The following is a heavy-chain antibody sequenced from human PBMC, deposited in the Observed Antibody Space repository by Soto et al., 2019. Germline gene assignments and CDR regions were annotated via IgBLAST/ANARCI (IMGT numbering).Heavy chain of an antibody. CDR1: GFTFSSYG. V-gene: IGHV3-30*18. CDR3: AKVGIAAITVRPRDFDY. J-gene: IGHJ4*02. Sequence: PGGSLRLSCAASGFTFSSYGMHWVRQAPGKGLEWVAVISYDGSNKYYADSVKGRFTISRDNSKNTLYLQMNSLRAEDTAVYYCAKVGIAAITVRPRDFDYWGQGTLVTVSS. D-gene: IGHD6-13*01. CDR2: ISYDGSNK.